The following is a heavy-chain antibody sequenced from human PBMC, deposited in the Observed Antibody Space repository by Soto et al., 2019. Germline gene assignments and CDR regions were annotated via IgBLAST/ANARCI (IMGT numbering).Heavy chain of an antibody. D-gene: IGHD3-16*01. Sequence: PGGSLRLSCAASGFTFSSYGMHWVRQAPGKGLEWVAVISYDGSNKYYADSVKGRFTISRDNSKNTLYLQMNSLRAEDTAEYYCAKLSYDYDSKHGFDPWGQGTLVTVSS. V-gene: IGHV3-30*18. CDR1: GFTFSSYG. CDR3: AKLSYDYDSKHGFDP. CDR2: ISYDGSNK. J-gene: IGHJ5*02.